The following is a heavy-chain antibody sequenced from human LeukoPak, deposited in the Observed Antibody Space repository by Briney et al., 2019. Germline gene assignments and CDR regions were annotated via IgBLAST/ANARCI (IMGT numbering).Heavy chain of an antibody. CDR3: ARYGSGSYYRFTPNYYYMDV. V-gene: IGHV3-11*01. Sequence: GGSLRLSCAASGFTFSDSYMSWIRQAPGKGLEWVSYISTTGSTIYYADSVKGRFTISRDNAKNSLSLQMNSLRADDTAVYYCARYGSGSYYRFTPNYYYMDVWGKGTTVTISS. J-gene: IGHJ6*03. CDR1: GFTFSDSY. CDR2: ISTTGSTI. D-gene: IGHD3-10*01.